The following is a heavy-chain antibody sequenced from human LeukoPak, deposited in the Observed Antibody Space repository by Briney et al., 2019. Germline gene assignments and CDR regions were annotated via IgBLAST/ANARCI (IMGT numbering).Heavy chain of an antibody. Sequence: XSSISSSSSYIYYADSVKARFAISRDNAKNSLYLQMNSLRAEDTAVYYCARAPYNWNDLPIDYXXXX. CDR2: ISSSSSYI. J-gene: IGHJ4*01. CDR3: ARAPYNWNDLPIDY. D-gene: IGHD1-20*01. V-gene: IGHV3-21*01.